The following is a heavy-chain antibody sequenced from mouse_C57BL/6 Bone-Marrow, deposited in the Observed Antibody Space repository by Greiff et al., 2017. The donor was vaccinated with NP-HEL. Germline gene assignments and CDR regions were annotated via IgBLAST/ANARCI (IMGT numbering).Heavy chain of an antibody. Sequence: EVHLVESGGGLVKPGGSLKLSCAASGFTFSDYGMHWVRQAPGKGLEWVAYISSGSSTIYYADTVKGRFTISRDNAKNTPFLQMTSLRSEDTAMYYCARRSRQLRLWFAYGGQGTLVTVSA. D-gene: IGHD3-2*02. J-gene: IGHJ3*01. CDR2: ISSGSSTI. CDR3: ARRSRQLRLWFAY. V-gene: IGHV5-17*01. CDR1: GFTFSDYG.